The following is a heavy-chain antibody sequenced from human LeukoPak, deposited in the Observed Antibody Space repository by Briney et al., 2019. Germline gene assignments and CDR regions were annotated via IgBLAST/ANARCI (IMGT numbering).Heavy chain of an antibody. J-gene: IGHJ3*02. CDR2: INDPSTT. Sequence: GGSLRLSCAASGFAFNIHAMSWVRQAPGKGLEWVSTINDPSTTYYADSVKGRFTISRDDSKNTLFLQMNGVRADDTAKYYCAKDALSGNSIYDPFDIWGQGTMVTVSS. D-gene: IGHD1-7*01. CDR1: GFAFNIHA. V-gene: IGHV3-23*01. CDR3: AKDALSGNSIYDPFDI.